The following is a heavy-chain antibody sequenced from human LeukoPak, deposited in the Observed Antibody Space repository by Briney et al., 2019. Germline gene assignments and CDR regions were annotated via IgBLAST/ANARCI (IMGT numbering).Heavy chain of an antibody. V-gene: IGHV4-59*01. Sequence: SETLSLTCTVSGGSISPYHWAWIRQSPEKGLEWIGYTYDTGVTNYNPSLRSRLSISVDTSKNLFSLYMRSVTAADTAVYYCARLASGSYYEGWFDPWGQGTLVTVSS. CDR2: TYDTGVT. CDR1: GGSISPYH. CDR3: ARLASGSYYEGWFDP. J-gene: IGHJ5*02. D-gene: IGHD1-26*01.